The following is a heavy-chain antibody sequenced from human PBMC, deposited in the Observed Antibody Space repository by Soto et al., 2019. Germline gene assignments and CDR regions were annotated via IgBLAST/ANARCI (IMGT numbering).Heavy chain of an antibody. V-gene: IGHV2-5*02. D-gene: IGHD3-3*01. CDR1: GFSLTTSGVG. CDR3: AHRVRRAVFGLVTTTAIYFDF. Sequence: QITLNESGPTVVKPTETLTLTCTFSGFSLTTSGVGVSWVRQSPGKAPEWLAFIYWDDDKRYSTSLKSRLTITKDTSKNQVVLTMANVDPADTATYYCAHRVRRAVFGLVTTTAIYFDFWGQGTPVVVSS. CDR2: IYWDDDK. J-gene: IGHJ4*02.